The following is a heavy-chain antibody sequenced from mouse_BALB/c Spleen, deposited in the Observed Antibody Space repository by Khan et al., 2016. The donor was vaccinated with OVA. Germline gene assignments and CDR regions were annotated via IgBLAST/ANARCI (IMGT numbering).Heavy chain of an antibody. CDR3: ARLAYYYNSEGFAY. D-gene: IGHD1-1*01. V-gene: IGHV5-6*01. Sequence: EVELVESGGDFVRPGGSLKLSCAASGFTFSTYGMSWVRQTPDKRLEWVATINTGGAYTYYPDTVKGRFTISRDNAKNTLYLQSSSLKSEDTAIYYCARLAYYYNSEGFAYWGRGTLVTVSA. CDR1: GFTFSTYG. J-gene: IGHJ3*01. CDR2: INTGGAYT.